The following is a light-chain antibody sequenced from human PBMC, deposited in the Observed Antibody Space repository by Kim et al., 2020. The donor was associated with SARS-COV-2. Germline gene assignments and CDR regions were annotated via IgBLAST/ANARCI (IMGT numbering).Light chain of an antibody. Sequence: SVALGQTARITCGGNNIVTKNVHGYQQKPGQAPVLVMYRDTNRPSGIPERFSGSNSGNTATLTISRAQAGDEADYYCQVWDSSTWVFGGGTQLTV. CDR3: QVWDSSTWV. V-gene: IGLV3-9*01. CDR1: NIVTKN. CDR2: RDT. J-gene: IGLJ3*02.